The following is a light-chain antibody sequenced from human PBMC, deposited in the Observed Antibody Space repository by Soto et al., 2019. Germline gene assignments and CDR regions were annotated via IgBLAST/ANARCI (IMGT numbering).Light chain of an antibody. CDR2: GAS. V-gene: IGKV1-27*01. CDR3: QKYNSAPLT. Sequence: DIQMTQSPSSLSASVGDRVTITCRASQDINNYLAWYQQKPGKVPKLLIYGASTLQSGVPSRFSGSGSGTDFTLTISSLQPEDVAIYYCQKYNSAPLTFGGGTKVEIK. J-gene: IGKJ4*01. CDR1: QDINNY.